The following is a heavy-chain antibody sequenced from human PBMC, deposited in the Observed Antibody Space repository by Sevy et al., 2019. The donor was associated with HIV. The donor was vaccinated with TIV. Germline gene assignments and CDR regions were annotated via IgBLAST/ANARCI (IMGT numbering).Heavy chain of an antibody. D-gene: IGHD6-6*01. CDR3: ARDSLEYSSSSVWFDP. Sequence: GGSLRLSCAASGFTFSSYSMNWVRQAPGKGLEWVSSISSSSSYIYYADSVKGRSTISRDNAKNSLYLQMNSLRAEDTAVYYCARDSLEYSSSSVWFDPWGQGTLVTVSS. CDR2: ISSSSSYI. V-gene: IGHV3-21*01. CDR1: GFTFSSYS. J-gene: IGHJ5*02.